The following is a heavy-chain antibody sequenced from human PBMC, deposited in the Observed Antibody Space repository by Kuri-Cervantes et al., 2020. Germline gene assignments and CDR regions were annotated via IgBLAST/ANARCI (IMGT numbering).Heavy chain of an antibody. V-gene: IGHV4-39*07. CDR1: GGSISSSSYY. Sequence: GSLRLSCTVSGGSISSSSYYWGWIRQPPGKGLEWIGSIYYSGSTYYNPSLKSRVTISVDTSKNQFSLKLSSVTAADTAVYFCARVRSVNNFWSGRYFFDSWGQGTLVTVSS. D-gene: IGHD3-3*01. J-gene: IGHJ4*02. CDR3: ARVRSVNNFWSGRYFFDS. CDR2: IYYSGST.